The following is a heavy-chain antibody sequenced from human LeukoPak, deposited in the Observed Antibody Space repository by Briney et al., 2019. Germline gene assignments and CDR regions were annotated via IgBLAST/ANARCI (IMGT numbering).Heavy chain of an antibody. CDR1: GYSSISYW. V-gene: IGHV5-51*01. D-gene: IGHD4-11*01. J-gene: IGHJ4*02. CDR3: ARQTTVSDY. CDR2: INHGDAGT. Sequence: GASLKFSCKGFGYSSISYWNGWLRRLPARSRVWMGVINHGDAGTSYNPSFQGQVTITADKSIITAYLQWSGLKASDTALYYGARQTTVSDYWGQGTQATVSS.